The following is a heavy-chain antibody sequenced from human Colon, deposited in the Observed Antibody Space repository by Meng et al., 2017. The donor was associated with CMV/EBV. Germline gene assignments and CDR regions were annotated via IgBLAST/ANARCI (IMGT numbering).Heavy chain of an antibody. CDR3: ARDRPMTPEIDY. CDR1: GYSISSGYY. V-gene: IGHV4-38-2*02. D-gene: IGHD3-22*01. J-gene: IGHJ4*02. CDR2: IYHGGST. Sequence: GSLRLSCTVSGYSISSGYYWGWIRQPPGKGLEWIGSIYHGGSTYYNPSLKSRVTISVDTSKNQFSLKLSSVTAADTAVYYCARDRPMTPEIDYWGQGTLVTVSS.